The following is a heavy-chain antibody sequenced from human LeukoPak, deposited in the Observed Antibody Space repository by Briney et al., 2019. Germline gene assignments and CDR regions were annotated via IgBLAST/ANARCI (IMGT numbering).Heavy chain of an antibody. V-gene: IGHV1-69*04. CDR3: ARVGASLVSGGYFDY. CDR2: IIPILGIA. CDR1: GGTFSSYA. J-gene: IGHJ4*02. Sequence: ASVKVSCKASGGTFSSYAISWVRQAPGQGLEWMGRIIPILGIANYAQKFQGRVTITADESTSTAYMELSSLRSEDTAVYYCARVGASLVSGGYFDYWGQGTLVTVSS. D-gene: IGHD6-13*01.